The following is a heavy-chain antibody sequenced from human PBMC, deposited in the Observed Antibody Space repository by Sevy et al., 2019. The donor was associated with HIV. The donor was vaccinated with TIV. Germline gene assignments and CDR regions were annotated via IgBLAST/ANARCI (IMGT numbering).Heavy chain of an antibody. V-gene: IGHV3-7*01. J-gene: IGHJ6*02. D-gene: IGHD5-12*01. Sequence: GGSLRLSCATSGFTFNSYWMSWVRQAPGKGLEWVANIKQDGSEKYYVDSVKGRFTISRDNSQNSLFLQMNTLRAEDTAVYYCAREGSPYDTYYYYYGMDVWGQGTTVTVSS. CDR2: IKQDGSEK. CDR3: AREGSPYDTYYYYYGMDV. CDR1: GFTFNSYW.